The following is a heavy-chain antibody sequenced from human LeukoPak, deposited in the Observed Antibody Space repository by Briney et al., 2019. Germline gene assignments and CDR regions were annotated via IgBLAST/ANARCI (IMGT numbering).Heavy chain of an antibody. V-gene: IGHV1-2*02. CDR2: INPNSGGT. D-gene: IGHD3-10*01. J-gene: IGHJ4*02. Sequence: ASVKVSCKASGYTFTGYYMHWMRQAPGQGLEWMGWINPNSGGTNYAQKFQGRVTMTRDTSISTAYMELSRLRSDDTAVYYCARVIVRGDTFDYWGQGTLVTVSS. CDR1: GYTFTGYY. CDR3: ARVIVRGDTFDY.